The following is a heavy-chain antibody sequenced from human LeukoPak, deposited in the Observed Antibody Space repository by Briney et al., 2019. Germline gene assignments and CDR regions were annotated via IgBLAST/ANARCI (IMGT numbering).Heavy chain of an antibody. D-gene: IGHD1-14*01. CDR1: GGSISSSSYY. CDR2: IYYSGST. CDR3: ARRGINEGLDY. V-gene: IGHV4-39*01. J-gene: IGHJ4*02. Sequence: SETLSLTCTVSGGSISSSSYYWGWIRQPPGKGLEWIGSIYYSGSTYYNPSLKSRVTISVDTSKNQFSLKLSSVTAADTAVYYCARRGINEGLDYWGQGTLVTVSS.